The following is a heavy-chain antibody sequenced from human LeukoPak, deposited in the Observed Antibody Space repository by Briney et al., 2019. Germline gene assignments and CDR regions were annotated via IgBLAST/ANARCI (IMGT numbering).Heavy chain of an antibody. D-gene: IGHD6-6*01. Sequence: SETLSLTCAVYGGSFSGYYWSWIRQPPGKGLEWIGEINHRGSTNYSPSLKSRVTISVDTSKNQFSLKLSSVTAADTAVYYCARGLRQLVRGWHYWGQGTLVTVSS. J-gene: IGHJ4*02. CDR2: INHRGST. CDR3: ARGLRQLVRGWHY. CDR1: GGSFSGYY. V-gene: IGHV4-34*01.